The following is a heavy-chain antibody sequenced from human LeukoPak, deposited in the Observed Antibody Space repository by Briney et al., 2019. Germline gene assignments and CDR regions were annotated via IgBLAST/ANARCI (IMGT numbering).Heavy chain of an antibody. V-gene: IGHV3-30*02. J-gene: IGHJ4*02. CDR2: IRHGGSNK. CDR1: GFIFSDYG. CDR3: AKEGTASKPSDLDY. Sequence: GGSLRLSCAAPGFIFSDYGMPWVRQAPGKGLEWVTFIRHGGSNKYYVGSVKGRFTISRDNSKSMVYLQMNSLRSEDTAVYYCAKEGTASKPSDLDYWGQGTLVTVSS. D-gene: IGHD1/OR15-1a*01.